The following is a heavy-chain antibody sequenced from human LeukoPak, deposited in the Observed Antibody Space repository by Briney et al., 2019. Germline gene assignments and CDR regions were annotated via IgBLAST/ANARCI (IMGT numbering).Heavy chain of an antibody. CDR1: GFIFGNYW. J-gene: IGHJ4*02. CDR2: IKQDGSEK. D-gene: IGHD5-24*01. V-gene: IGHV3-7*01. CDR3: TRVRRDDYTTSGYTTSYYYFDY. Sequence: GGSLRLSCAASGFIFGNYWLTWVRQAPGKGLESVANIKQDGSEKYFVDSVKGRFTISRDNAKNSVYLQMNSLRAEDTAVYFCTRVRRDDYTTSGYTTSYYYFDYWGQGALVTVSS.